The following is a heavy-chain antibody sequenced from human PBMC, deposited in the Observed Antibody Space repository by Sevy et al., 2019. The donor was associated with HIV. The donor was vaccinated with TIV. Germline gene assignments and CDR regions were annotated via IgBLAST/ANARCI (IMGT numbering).Heavy chain of an antibody. J-gene: IGHJ4*02. V-gene: IGHV3-21*04. CDR3: AREFTVFGVVSGIDY. D-gene: IGHD3-3*01. CDR2: ISDDSRYI. Sequence: GGSLRLSCAASGFTFRTYSMNWVRQAPGKGLEWLSSISDDSRYIYYSDSVKGRFTISRAHAKNFLFLQMNNLRVEDTAIYYCAREFTVFGVVSGIDYWGQGNLVTVSS. CDR1: GFTFRTYS.